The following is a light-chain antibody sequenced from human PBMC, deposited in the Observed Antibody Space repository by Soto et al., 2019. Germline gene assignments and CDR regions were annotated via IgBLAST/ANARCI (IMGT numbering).Light chain of an antibody. Sequence: DIQMTQSPSSLSASVGDRVTITCRASQSISSYLNWYQQKPGKAPKLLIYAASSLQSGVPSRFSGGGSGTDFTLTISRLQPEDFATYYCQQSYSTPRTFGQGTKLEIK. CDR1: QSISSY. CDR2: AAS. V-gene: IGKV1-39*01. CDR3: QQSYSTPRT. J-gene: IGKJ2*02.